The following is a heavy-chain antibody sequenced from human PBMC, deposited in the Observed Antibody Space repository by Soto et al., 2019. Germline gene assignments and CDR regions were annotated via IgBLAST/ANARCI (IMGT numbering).Heavy chain of an antibody. CDR1: GFTFGDCA. V-gene: IGHV3-9*01. D-gene: IGHD3-9*01. CDR2: ISWNSGSI. CDR3: AKDATINDYMDV. J-gene: IGHJ6*03. Sequence: GGSLRLSCAASGFTFGDCAMHWVRLAPGKGLEWVSGISWNSGSIGYADSVKGRFTISRDNAKNSLYLQMNSLRAEDTALYYCAKDATINDYMDVWGRGTTVTVSS.